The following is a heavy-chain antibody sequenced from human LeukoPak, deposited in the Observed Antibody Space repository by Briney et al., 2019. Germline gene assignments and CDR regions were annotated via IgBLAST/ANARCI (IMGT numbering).Heavy chain of an antibody. CDR1: GYTFSSYG. D-gene: IGHD5-18*01. Sequence: ASVKVSCKGSGYTFSSYGISWVRQAPGQGLEWMGWISTYNGNTNYAQKLPGRVTMTTATSTSTAYMELRSLRSDDTAVYYCAADLSIDTAMVSLGYWGQGTLVTASS. CDR3: AADLSIDTAMVSLGY. CDR2: ISTYNGNT. J-gene: IGHJ4*02. V-gene: IGHV1-18*01.